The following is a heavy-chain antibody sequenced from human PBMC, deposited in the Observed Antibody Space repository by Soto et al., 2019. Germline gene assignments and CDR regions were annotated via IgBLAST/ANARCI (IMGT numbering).Heavy chain of an antibody. D-gene: IGHD3-10*01. V-gene: IGHV1-69*02. CDR1: GGTFSSYT. CDR3: ARAHMVRGVIPFDY. CDR2: IIPILGIA. Sequence: SVKVSCKASGGTFSSYTISWVRQAPGQGLEWMGRIIPILGIANYAQKFQGRVTITADKSTSTAYMELSSLRSEDTAVYYCARAHMVRGVIPFDYWGQGTLVTVSS. J-gene: IGHJ4*02.